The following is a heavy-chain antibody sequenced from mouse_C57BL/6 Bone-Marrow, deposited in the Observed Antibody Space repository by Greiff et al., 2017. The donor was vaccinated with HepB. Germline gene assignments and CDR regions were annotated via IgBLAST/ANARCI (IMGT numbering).Heavy chain of an antibody. Sequence: VQLKESGAELVKPGASVKLSCTASGFNIKNTYMHWVKQRPEQGLEWIGRIDPANGNTKYAPKFQGKATITADTSSNTAYLQLSSLTSEDTAIYYCAGYGSSLYYFDYWGQGTTLTVSS. D-gene: IGHD1-1*01. V-gene: IGHV14-3*01. CDR3: AGYGSSLYYFDY. CDR2: IDPANGNT. J-gene: IGHJ2*01. CDR1: GFNIKNTY.